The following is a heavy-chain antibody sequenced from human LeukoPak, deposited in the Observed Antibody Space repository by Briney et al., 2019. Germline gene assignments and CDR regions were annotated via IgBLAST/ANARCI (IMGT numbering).Heavy chain of an antibody. Sequence: GGSLRLSCAASGFTLGNYGMHWVRQAPGKGLEWVAVISYDGSNKYYADSVKGRFTISRDNSKNTLYLQMNSLRAEDTALYYCAKDFDGSGYSIDYWGQGTLVTVSS. D-gene: IGHD5-12*01. CDR2: ISYDGSNK. CDR3: AKDFDGSGYSIDY. V-gene: IGHV3-30*18. J-gene: IGHJ4*02. CDR1: GFTLGNYG.